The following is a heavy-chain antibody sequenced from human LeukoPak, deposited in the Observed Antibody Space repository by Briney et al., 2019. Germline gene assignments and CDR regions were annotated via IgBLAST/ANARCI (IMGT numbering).Heavy chain of an antibody. D-gene: IGHD4-17*01. V-gene: IGHV4-30-2*01. CDR2: IYHSGST. CDR1: GGSVNSGSYY. J-gene: IGHJ4*02. CDR3: ARGNYGDYGGVWALDY. Sequence: PSETLSLTRTVSGGSVNSGSYYWSWIRQPPGKGLEWIGYIYHSGSTYYNPSLKGRVTISVDRSKNQFSLKLSSVTAADTAVYYCARGNYGDYGGVWALDYWGQGTLVTVSS.